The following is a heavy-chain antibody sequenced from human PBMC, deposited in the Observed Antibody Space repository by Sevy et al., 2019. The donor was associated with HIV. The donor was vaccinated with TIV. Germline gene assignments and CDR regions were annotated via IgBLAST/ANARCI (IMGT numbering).Heavy chain of an antibody. CDR2: IRGKPYGGTT. D-gene: IGHD1-26*01. J-gene: IGHJ6*02. Sequence: GGSLRLSCTPSGFTFGDYTMTWDRQAPGKGLEWVAFIRGKPYGGTTEYAASVKGRFSISRDDSKSIAYLQMNSLKIEDTGVYYCTRVEGAADWGMDVWGQGTTVTVSS. CDR1: GFTFGDYT. V-gene: IGHV3-49*04. CDR3: TRVEGAADWGMDV.